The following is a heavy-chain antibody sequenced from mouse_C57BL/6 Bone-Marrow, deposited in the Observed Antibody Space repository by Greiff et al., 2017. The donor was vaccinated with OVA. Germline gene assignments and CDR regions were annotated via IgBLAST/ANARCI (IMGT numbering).Heavy chain of an antibody. J-gene: IGHJ3*01. V-gene: IGHV1-55*01. Sequence: QVQLQQPGAELVKPGASVKMSCKASGYTFTSYWITWVKPRPGQGLEWIGDIYPGSGSTNYNEKFKSKATLTVDTSSSTAYMQLSSLTSEDSAVYYCARRALLQSWFAYWGQGTLVSISA. CDR3: ARRALLQSWFAY. D-gene: IGHD2-10*01. CDR1: GYTFTSYW. CDR2: IYPGSGST.